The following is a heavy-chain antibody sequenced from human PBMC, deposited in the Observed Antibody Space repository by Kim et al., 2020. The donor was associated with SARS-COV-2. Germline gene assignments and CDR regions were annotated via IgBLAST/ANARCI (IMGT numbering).Heavy chain of an antibody. V-gene: IGHV1-2*02. Sequence: ASVKVSCKASGYTFTGYYMHWVRQAPGQGLEWMGWINPNSGGTNYAQKFQGRVTMTRDTSISTAYMELSRLRSDDTAVYYCARDLGVSSSSSFWGQGTMVTVSS. CDR3: ARDLGVSSSSSF. J-gene: IGHJ3*01. CDR1: GYTFTGYY. D-gene: IGHD6-6*01. CDR2: INPNSGGT.